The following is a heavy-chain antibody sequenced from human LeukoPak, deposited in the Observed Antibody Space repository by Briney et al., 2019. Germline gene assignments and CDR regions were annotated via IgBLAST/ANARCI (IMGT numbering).Heavy chain of an antibody. CDR2: ISSNGHT. J-gene: IGHJ5*02. V-gene: IGHV3-64D*09. CDR3: VKDNREEDWFDP. CDR1: GFTLRKYS. D-gene: IGHD2/OR15-2a*01. Sequence: GGSLRLSCSASGFTLRKYSMHWVRQGPGKGVEYVSAISSNGHTYYADSVKGRFTISRDNSKSTLYLQMSSLRPEDTAVYYCVKDNREEDWFDPWGQGTLVTVSS.